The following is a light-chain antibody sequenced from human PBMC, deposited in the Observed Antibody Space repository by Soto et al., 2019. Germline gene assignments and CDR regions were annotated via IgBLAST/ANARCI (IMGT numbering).Light chain of an antibody. CDR3: SSYTTSGTVV. Sequence: QSALTQPASVSGSPGQSIAISCTGTSSDVGGYNYVSWYQQHPGKAPQLMIYDVSNRPSGVSNRFSGSKSGNTASLTISGLQAEDEADYYCSSYTTSGTVVFGGGTKVTVL. CDR2: DVS. J-gene: IGLJ2*01. V-gene: IGLV2-14*03. CDR1: SSDVGGYNY.